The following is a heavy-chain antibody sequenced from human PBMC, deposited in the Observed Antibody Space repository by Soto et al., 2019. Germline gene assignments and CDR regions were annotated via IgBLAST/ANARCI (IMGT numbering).Heavy chain of an antibody. V-gene: IGHV4-39*01. J-gene: IGHJ6*02. CDR3: ARHGTGTGVGSMDV. CDR2: IYFTGST. Sequence: QLQLQESGPGLVKPSETTSLTCTVSGGSISSNNYYWGWVRQPPGKGLEWIGNIYFTGSTYYNPSLKSRVTMSVDTSKNQFSLYLSSVTAADTAVYYCARHGTGTGVGSMDVWGQGTTVTVSS. D-gene: IGHD3-10*01. CDR1: GGSISSNNYY.